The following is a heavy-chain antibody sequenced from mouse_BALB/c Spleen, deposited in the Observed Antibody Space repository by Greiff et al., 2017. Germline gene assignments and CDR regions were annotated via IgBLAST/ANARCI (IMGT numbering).Heavy chain of an antibody. CDR3: ARGDGYYGSPAWFAY. CDR2: ISSGGST. Sequence: EVQRVESGGGLVKPGGSLKLSCAASGFTFSSYAMSWVRQTPEKRLEWVASISSGGSTYYPDSVKGRFTISRDNARNILYLQMSSPRSEDTAMYYCARGDGYYGSPAWFAYWGQGTLVTVSA. D-gene: IGHD1-1*01. V-gene: IGHV5-6-5*01. J-gene: IGHJ3*01. CDR1: GFTFSSYA.